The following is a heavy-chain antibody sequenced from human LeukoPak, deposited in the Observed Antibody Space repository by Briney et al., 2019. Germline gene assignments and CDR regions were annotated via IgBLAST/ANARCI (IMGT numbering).Heavy chain of an antibody. Sequence: SETLSLTCTVSGVSINSHYLNWLRQPPGKGLEGVGHIQGSGRNNYNPSLKSRVTMSVDTSKRQFSLNLKSLTAADTAVYYCVVSPNQDFFDYWGQGPLVTVSS. CDR3: VVSPNQDFFDY. CDR1: GVSINSHY. CDR2: IQGSGRN. J-gene: IGHJ4*02. V-gene: IGHV4-4*09.